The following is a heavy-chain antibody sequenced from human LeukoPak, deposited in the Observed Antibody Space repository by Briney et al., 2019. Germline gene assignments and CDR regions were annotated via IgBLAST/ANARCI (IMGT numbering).Heavy chain of an antibody. V-gene: IGHV3-30*18. Sequence: GGSLRLSCVGSGFTFSDYAIHWVRQAPGKGLEWVAVSAHDEVGKQFADSVKGRSTLSRDNSRDSVHLQMNRLRDEDTAVYYCAKDRGYGEHEPFESWGQGSLVTVSS. CDR3: AKDRGYGEHEPFES. CDR1: GFTFSDYA. D-gene: IGHD4/OR15-4a*01. CDR2: SAHDEVGK. J-gene: IGHJ4*02.